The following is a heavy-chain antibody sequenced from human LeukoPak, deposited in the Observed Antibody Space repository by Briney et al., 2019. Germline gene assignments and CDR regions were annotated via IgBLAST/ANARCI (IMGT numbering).Heavy chain of an antibody. D-gene: IGHD2-15*01. V-gene: IGHV1-46*01. Sequence: GASVKVSCKASGYTFATYYMHWVRQAPGQGLEWMGIINPTGGSTSYTQKFQGRVTMTRDTSTSTVYMELSSLRSEDTAVYYCARAPTGGSFHDAFDIWGQGTMVTVSS. J-gene: IGHJ3*02. CDR3: ARAPTGGSFHDAFDI. CDR2: INPTGGST. CDR1: GYTFATYY.